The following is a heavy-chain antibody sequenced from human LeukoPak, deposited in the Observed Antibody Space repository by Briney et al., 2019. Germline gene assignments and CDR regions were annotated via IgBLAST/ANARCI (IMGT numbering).Heavy chain of an antibody. Sequence: GESLKISCQASGYSFSTYWVAWIRQAPGRGLEWLGVIYPGASDIKYSPSLEGHVTMSADKSIPTAYLQWGSLRASDSAIYYCARAGSGSSSYGLDVWGKGTPVTVSS. CDR2: IYPGASDI. J-gene: IGHJ6*04. CDR1: GYSFSTYW. D-gene: IGHD3-10*01. CDR3: ARAGSGSSSYGLDV. V-gene: IGHV5-51*01.